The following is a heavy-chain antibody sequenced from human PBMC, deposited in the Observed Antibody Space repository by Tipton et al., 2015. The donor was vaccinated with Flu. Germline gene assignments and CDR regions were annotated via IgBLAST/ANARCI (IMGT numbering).Heavy chain of an antibody. Sequence: TLSLTCIVSDDSISSGNDYWSWIRQPAGKGLEWIGRIYTGGSTNYNPSLKSRVTISVDVSKNQFSLKVFSVTAADTAVYYCARRDYSNYVSEPKSWFDSWGQGTLVTVSS. V-gene: IGHV4-61*02. CDR1: DDSISSGNDY. CDR2: IYTGGST. D-gene: IGHD4-11*01. CDR3: ARRDYSNYVSEPKSWFDS. J-gene: IGHJ5*01.